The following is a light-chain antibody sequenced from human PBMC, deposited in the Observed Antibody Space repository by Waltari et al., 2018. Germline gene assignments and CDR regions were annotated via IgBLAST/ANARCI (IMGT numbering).Light chain of an antibody. CDR3: ATWDNSLTAVV. J-gene: IGLJ2*01. Sequence: QSVLTQPPSVSAAPGQKVTISCSGSSSNIGNYFVSWYHQLPGATPNLLIYDTNKRPAGIPGRFSASKSGTSATLDITGRQIGDEADYYCATWDNSLTAVVFGGGTKLTVL. CDR1: SSNIGNYF. CDR2: DTN. V-gene: IGLV1-51*01.